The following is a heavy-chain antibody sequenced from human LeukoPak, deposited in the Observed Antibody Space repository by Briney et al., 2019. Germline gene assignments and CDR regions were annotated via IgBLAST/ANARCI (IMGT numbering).Heavy chain of an antibody. Sequence: PGGSLRLSCAASGFTFSSYSMNWVRQAPGKGLEWVSSISSSSSYIYYADSVNGRFTVSRDNAKNSLYLQMNSLRAEDTAVYYCARVSGTLYGSGSYPGYWGQGTLVTVSS. J-gene: IGHJ4*02. CDR1: GFTFSSYS. CDR3: ARVSGTLYGSGSYPGY. D-gene: IGHD3-10*01. CDR2: ISSSSSYI. V-gene: IGHV3-21*01.